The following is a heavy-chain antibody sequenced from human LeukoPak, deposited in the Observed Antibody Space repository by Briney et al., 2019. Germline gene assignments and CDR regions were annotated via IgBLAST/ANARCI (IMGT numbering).Heavy chain of an antibody. J-gene: IGHJ4*02. D-gene: IGHD3-22*01. V-gene: IGHV4-30-4*01. CDR2: IYYSGST. CDR3: ARTYHYDSSGYYPLDY. Sequence: SETLSLTCTVSGGSISSGDYYWSWIRQPPGKGLEWIGYIYYSGSTYYNPSLKSRVTISVDTSKNQFSLKLSSVTAADTAVYYCARTYHYDSSGYYPLDYWGQGTLVTVSS. CDR1: GGSISSGDYY.